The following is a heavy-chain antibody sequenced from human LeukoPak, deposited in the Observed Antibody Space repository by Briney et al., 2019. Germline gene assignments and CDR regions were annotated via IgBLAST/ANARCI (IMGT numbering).Heavy chain of an antibody. CDR3: AKGSPYYYDSLDY. V-gene: IGHV3-30*18. Sequence: GGSLRLSCAASGFTFSSYAISWVRQAPGKGKEWVAVISYDGSNKYYADSVKGRFTISRDNSHNTLYLQMNSLRAEDTAVYYCAKGSPYYYDSLDYWGQGTLVTVSS. J-gene: IGHJ4*02. CDR2: ISYDGSNK. D-gene: IGHD3-22*01. CDR1: GFTFSSYA.